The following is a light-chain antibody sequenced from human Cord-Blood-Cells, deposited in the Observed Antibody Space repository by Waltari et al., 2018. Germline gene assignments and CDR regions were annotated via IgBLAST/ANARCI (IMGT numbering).Light chain of an antibody. CDR2: EGS. CDR1: SGDVGSYKL. J-gene: IGLJ1*01. Sequence: QSALTQPASVSGSPGQSITISCTGTSGDVGSYKLVSWYQHHPGKAPKLMIYEGSKRPSGVSNRFSGSKSGNTASLTISGLQAEDEADYYCCSYAGSSTFYVFGTGTKVTVL. CDR3: CSYAGSSTFYV. V-gene: IGLV2-23*01.